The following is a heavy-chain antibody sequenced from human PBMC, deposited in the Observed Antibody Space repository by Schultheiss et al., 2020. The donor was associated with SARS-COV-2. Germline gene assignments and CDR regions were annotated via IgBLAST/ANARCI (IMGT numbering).Heavy chain of an antibody. CDR3: AREGCSSTSCYSGMDV. V-gene: IGHV3-13*01. J-gene: IGHJ6*02. CDR1: GFTFSSYD. CDR2: IGTAGDT. Sequence: GGSLRLSCAASGFTFSSYDMHWVRQATGKGLEWVSAIGTAGDTYYPGSVKGRFTISRENAKNSLYLQMNSLRAGDTAVYYCAREGCSSTSCYSGMDVWGQGTTVTVSS. D-gene: IGHD2-2*02.